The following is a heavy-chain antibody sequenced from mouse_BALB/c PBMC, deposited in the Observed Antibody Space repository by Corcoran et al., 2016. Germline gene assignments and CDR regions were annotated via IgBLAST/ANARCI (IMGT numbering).Heavy chain of an antibody. J-gene: IGHJ3*01. CDR1: GYTFSSYW. CDR3: ARVNWAVSY. D-gene: IGHD4-1*01. CDR2: ILPGSGST. V-gene: IGHV1-9*01. Sequence: VQLLQSGAELVKPGASVKVSCKAPGYTFSSYWIEGVKQGPGHGLEWSGEILPGSGSTNYNEKFKGKATFTADTSSNTAYMQLSSLTSEDSAVYYSARVNWAVSYCGQGTLVTVSA.